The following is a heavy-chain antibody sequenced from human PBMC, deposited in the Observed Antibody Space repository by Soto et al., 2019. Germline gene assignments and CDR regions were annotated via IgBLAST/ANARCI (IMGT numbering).Heavy chain of an antibody. V-gene: IGHV4-31*03. Sequence: SETLSLTCTVSGGSISSGVYYWSWIRHHPGKGLEWIGYIYYSGSTYYKPSLKSRVTISVDTSKNHFSLKLSSVTAADTAVYYCVLCRGSRLNWFDPWGQGTMVTV. CDR3: VLCRGSRLNWFDP. CDR2: IYYSGST. CDR1: GGSISSGVYY. D-gene: IGHD2-2*01. J-gene: IGHJ5*02.